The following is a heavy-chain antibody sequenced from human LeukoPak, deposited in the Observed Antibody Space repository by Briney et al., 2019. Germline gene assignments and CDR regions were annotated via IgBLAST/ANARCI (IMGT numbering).Heavy chain of an antibody. CDR3: ARSIAARRGYIDY. V-gene: IGHV4-38-2*02. D-gene: IGHD6-6*01. CDR2: IYHSGST. J-gene: IGHJ4*02. Sequence: VKPSETLSLTCTVSGYSISSGYYWGWIRQPPGKGLEWIGSIYHSGSTYYNPSLKSRVTISVDTSKNQFSLKLSSVTAADTAVYYCARSIAARRGYIDYWGQGTLVTVSS. CDR1: GYSISSGYY.